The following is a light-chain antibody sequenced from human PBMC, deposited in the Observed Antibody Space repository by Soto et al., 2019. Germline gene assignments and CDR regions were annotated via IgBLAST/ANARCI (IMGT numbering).Light chain of an antibody. CDR2: DTP. V-gene: IGKV3-20*01. J-gene: IGKJ1*01. Sequence: ETVLTQSPGTLSLFPGERATLSCTASQSVGGSSLAWYQQRPGQAPRLLIYDTPTRATGIPDRFSGSGSGTDFTLTISRLEPEDFAVYSCQQYHNSPRTFGQGTKVDIK. CDR3: QQYHNSPRT. CDR1: QSVGGSS.